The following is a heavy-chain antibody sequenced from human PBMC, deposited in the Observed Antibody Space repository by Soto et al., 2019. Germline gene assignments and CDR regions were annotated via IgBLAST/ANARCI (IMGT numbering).Heavy chain of an antibody. CDR2: ISSSSSYI. CDR1: GFTFSSYS. CDR3: ASLSSYSSSDFDY. Sequence: GGSLRLSCAASGFTFSSYSMNWVRQAPGKGLEWVSSISSSSSYIYYADSVKGRFTISRDNAKNSLYLQMNSLRAEDTAVYYCASLSSYSSSDFDYWGQGTLVTVSS. J-gene: IGHJ4*02. D-gene: IGHD6-13*01. V-gene: IGHV3-21*01.